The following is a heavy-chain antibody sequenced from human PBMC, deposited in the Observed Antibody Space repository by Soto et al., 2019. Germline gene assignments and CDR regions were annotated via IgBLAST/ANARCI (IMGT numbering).Heavy chain of an antibody. D-gene: IGHD3-10*01. CDR3: ARDLGVRGSGNSGFDY. J-gene: IGHJ4*02. Sequence: ASVKVSCKASGYTFTSYYMHWVRQAPGQGLEWMGIINPSGGSTSYAQKFQGRVTMTRDTSTSTVYMELSSLRSEDTAVYYCARDLGVRGSGNSGFDYWGQGTLVTVSS. CDR2: INPSGGST. CDR1: GYTFTSYY. V-gene: IGHV1-46*01.